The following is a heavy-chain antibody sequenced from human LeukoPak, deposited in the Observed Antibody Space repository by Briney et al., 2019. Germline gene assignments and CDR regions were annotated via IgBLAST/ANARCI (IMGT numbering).Heavy chain of an antibody. J-gene: IGHJ4*02. CDR1: GFTFNNYA. D-gene: IGHD3-3*01. Sequence: GGSLRLSCAASGFTFNNYAMGWVRQAPGKGLEWVSTISSSGARTYYADSVKGRFTFSRDGSKNTLYLQMNSLRAEDTAVYYCTKEGGLYDSGGYFDYWGQGTLVTVSS. CDR3: TKEGGLYDSGGYFDY. CDR2: ISSSGART. V-gene: IGHV3-23*01.